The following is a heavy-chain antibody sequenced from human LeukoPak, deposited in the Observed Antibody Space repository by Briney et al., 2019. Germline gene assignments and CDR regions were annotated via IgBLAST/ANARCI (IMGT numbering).Heavy chain of an antibody. CDR1: GFTFSSYA. J-gene: IGHJ6*02. CDR3: AKAYGSYSAYYYGMDV. CDR2: ISGSGGST. D-gene: IGHD1-26*01. V-gene: IGHV3-23*01. Sequence: GGSLRLSCAASGFTFSSYAMSWVRQAPGKGLEWVSAISGSGGSTYYADSVKGRFTISRDNSKNTLYLQMNSLRAEDTAVYYCAKAYGSYSAYYYGMDVWGQGTTVTVSS.